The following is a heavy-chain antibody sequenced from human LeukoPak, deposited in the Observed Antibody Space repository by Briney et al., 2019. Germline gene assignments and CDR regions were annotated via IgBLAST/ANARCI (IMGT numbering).Heavy chain of an antibody. CDR3: ARDLAAASDY. CDR2: MYYSGST. J-gene: IGHJ4*02. V-gene: IGHV4-39*07. CDR1: GGSISSYY. Sequence: SETLSLTCTVSGGSISSYYWGWIRQPPGKGLEWIGSMYYSGSTYYNPSLKSRVTISVDKSKNQFSLKLSSVTAADTAVYYCARDLAAASDYWGQGTLVTVSS. D-gene: IGHD6-13*01.